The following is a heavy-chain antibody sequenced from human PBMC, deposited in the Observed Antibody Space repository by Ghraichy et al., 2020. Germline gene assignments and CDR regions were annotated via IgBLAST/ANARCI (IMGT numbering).Heavy chain of an antibody. J-gene: IGHJ4*02. CDR1: GFTFSSYW. V-gene: IGHV3-74*01. Sequence: GGSLRLSCAASGFTFSSYWMHWVRQAPGKGLVWVSRINSDGSSTSYADSVKGRFTISRDNAKNTLYLQMNSLRAEDTAVYYCAREKQLAGAVFDYWGQGTLVTVSS. D-gene: IGHD6-6*01. CDR2: INSDGSST. CDR3: AREKQLAGAVFDY.